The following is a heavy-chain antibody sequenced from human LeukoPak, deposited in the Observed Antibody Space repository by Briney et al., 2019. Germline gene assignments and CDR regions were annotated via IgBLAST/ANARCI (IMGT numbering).Heavy chain of an antibody. CDR3: ATCIAAAGLFDY. V-gene: IGHV4-34*01. CDR2: IYHSGST. Sequence: SETLSLTCAVYGGSFSGYYWSWIRQPPGKGLEWIGYIYHSGSTYYNPSLKSRVTISVDRSKNQFSLKLSSVTAADTAVYYCATCIAAAGLFDYWGQGTLVTVSS. J-gene: IGHJ4*02. CDR1: GGSFSGYY. D-gene: IGHD6-13*01.